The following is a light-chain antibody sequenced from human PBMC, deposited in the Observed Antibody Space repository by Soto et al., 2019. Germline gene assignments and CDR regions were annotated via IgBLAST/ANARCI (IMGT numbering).Light chain of an antibody. J-gene: IGLJ1*01. V-gene: IGLV1-44*01. Sequence: QPALTQPPSASGTPGQRATISCCGSNSNIGSDIVNCYQLLPGAAPEVLINTTNQRPSGVPERLSGSKSGTSASLAISGLQSEDEANSSCATWDGGLSGPFVFGTGTKVTVL. CDR3: ATWDGGLSGPFV. CDR2: TTN. CDR1: NSNIGSDI.